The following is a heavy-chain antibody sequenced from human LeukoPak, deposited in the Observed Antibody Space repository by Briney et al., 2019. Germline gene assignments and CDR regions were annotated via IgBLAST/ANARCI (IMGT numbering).Heavy chain of an antibody. Sequence: ASVKVSRKVSGYTLTKLSMHWVRQAPGKGLEWMGGFDPEDGETIYAQKFQGRVTMTEDTSTDTAYMELSSLRSEDTAVYYCATAQPGYCSSTSCHGDAFDIWGQGTMVTVSS. D-gene: IGHD2-2*01. CDR3: ATAQPGYCSSTSCHGDAFDI. J-gene: IGHJ3*02. CDR1: GYTLTKLS. CDR2: FDPEDGET. V-gene: IGHV1-24*01.